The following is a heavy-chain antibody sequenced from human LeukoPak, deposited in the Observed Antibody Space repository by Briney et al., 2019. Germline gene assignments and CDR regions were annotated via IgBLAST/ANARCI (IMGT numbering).Heavy chain of an antibody. D-gene: IGHD6-13*01. CDR1: GYTFISYD. CDR2: IIPIFGTA. J-gene: IGHJ5*02. V-gene: IGHV1-69*13. Sequence: ASVKVSCKASGYTFISYDINWVRQATGQGLEWMGGIIPIFGTANYAQKFQGRVTITADESTSTAYMELSSVRSEDTAVYYCARHGGLIAAAEDWFDPWGQGTLVTVSS. CDR3: ARHGGLIAAAEDWFDP.